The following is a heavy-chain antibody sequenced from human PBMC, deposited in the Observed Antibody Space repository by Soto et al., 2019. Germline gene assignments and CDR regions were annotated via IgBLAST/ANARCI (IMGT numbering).Heavy chain of an antibody. CDR1: GFTFTDYY. V-gene: IGHV3-11*01. J-gene: IGHJ4*02. D-gene: IGHD5-18*01. Sequence: LSLSFSASGFTFTDYYMSWIRQAPGKGLEWVSYISTSGSTMFYADSVKGRFTISRDNAKNSLYLQMNILRADDTAVYYCARDIQRWKYWGQGALVTVSS. CDR2: ISTSGSTM. CDR3: ARDIQRWKY.